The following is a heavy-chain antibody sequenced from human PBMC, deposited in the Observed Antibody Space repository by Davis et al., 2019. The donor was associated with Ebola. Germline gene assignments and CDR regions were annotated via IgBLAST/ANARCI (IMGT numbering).Heavy chain of an antibody. D-gene: IGHD6-13*01. CDR1: GFTFSSYS. CDR3: ARGSSSWYLGYYGMDV. Sequence: GESLKISCAASGFTFSSYSMNWLRQAPGKGLEWVSYISSSSSTIYYADSVKGRFTISRDNAKNSLYLQMNSLRDEDTAVYYCARGSSSWYLGYYGMDVWGQGTTVTVSS. V-gene: IGHV3-48*02. CDR2: ISSSSSTI. J-gene: IGHJ6*02.